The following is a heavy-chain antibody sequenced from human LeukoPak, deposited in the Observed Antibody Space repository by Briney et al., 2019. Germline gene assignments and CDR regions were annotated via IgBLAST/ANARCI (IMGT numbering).Heavy chain of an antibody. D-gene: IGHD4-23*01. V-gene: IGHV3-74*01. J-gene: IGHJ4*02. CDR1: GFTFSIYW. CDR3: TSVYGGNYFDS. Sequence: GGSLRLSCAASGFTFSIYWMHWVCQAPGKGLVWVSRINSDGSSTTYADSVKGRFTISRDNAKNTLYLQMNSLGAEDTAVYYCTSVYGGNYFDSWGQGTLVTVSS. CDR2: INSDGSST.